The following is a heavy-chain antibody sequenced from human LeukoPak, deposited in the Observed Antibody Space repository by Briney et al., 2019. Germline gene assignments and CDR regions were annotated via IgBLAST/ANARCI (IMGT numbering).Heavy chain of an antibody. CDR2: IWYDGSNK. D-gene: IGHD1-1*01. Sequence: GGSLRLSCAASGFTFSSYGMHWVRQAPGKGLEWVAVIWYDGSNKYYADSVTGRFTISRDNSKNTLYLQMNSLRAEDTAVYYCAKDRHGNAATYFQYWGQGTLVTVSS. J-gene: IGHJ1*01. CDR1: GFTFSSYG. V-gene: IGHV3-33*06. CDR3: AKDRHGNAATYFQY.